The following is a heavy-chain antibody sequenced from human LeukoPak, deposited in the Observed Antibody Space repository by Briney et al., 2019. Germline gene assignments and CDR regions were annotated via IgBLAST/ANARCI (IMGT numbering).Heavy chain of an antibody. CDR3: ARHLLWFGELSGGFDY. J-gene: IGHJ4*02. D-gene: IGHD3-10*01. CDR1: RFTFSSYG. Sequence: GGTLRLSCAASRFTFSSYGMSWVRQAPGKGLEWVSGISSSGGSTYYADSVKGRFTISRDNSRNTLYLQRNSLRAEDTAVYYCARHLLWFGELSGGFDYWGQGTLVTVSS. CDR2: ISSSGGST. V-gene: IGHV3-23*01.